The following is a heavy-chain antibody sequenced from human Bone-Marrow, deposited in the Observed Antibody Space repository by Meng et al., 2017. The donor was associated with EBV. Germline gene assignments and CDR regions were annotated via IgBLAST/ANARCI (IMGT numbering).Heavy chain of an antibody. D-gene: IGHD5-24*01. V-gene: IGHV4-4*02. CDR3: ARGNAYNVPSFDY. CDR1: GASISGSNW. CDR2: IWHGGNT. Sequence: REGAGPVLVKPSGTLSLTCAVSGASISGSNWWSWVRQPPGKGLEWIGEIWHGGNTNYNPSLKSRVTISVDKSGNQFSLNLNSVTAADTAVYYCARGNAYNVPSFDYWGQGTLVTVSS. J-gene: IGHJ4*02.